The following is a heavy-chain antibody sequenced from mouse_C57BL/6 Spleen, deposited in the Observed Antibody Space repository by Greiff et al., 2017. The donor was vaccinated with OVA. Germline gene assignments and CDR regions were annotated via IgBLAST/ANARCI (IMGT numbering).Heavy chain of an antibody. V-gene: IGHV2-5*01. J-gene: IGHJ2*01. Sequence: QVQLKESGPGLVQPSQSLSISCTVSGFSLTSYGVHWVRQSPGKGLEWLGVIWRGGSTAYNAAFMSRLSITKDNTKSQVVYKMNSMRADDTAIYYCAKNGGTVDYFDYWGQGTTLTVSS. D-gene: IGHD2-14*01. CDR2: IWRGGST. CDR3: AKNGGTVDYFDY. CDR1: GFSLTSYG.